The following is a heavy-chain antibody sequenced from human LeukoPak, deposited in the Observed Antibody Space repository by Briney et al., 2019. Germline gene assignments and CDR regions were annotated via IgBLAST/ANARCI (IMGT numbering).Heavy chain of an antibody. CDR2: INYSGST. V-gene: IGHV4-34*01. J-gene: IGHJ4*02. CDR3: ASRDSSGYWFDY. D-gene: IGHD3-22*01. CDR1: GGSFSGYY. Sequence: SETLSLTCAVYGGSFSGYYWSWIRQPPGKGLEWIGEINYSGSTNYNPSLKSRVTISVDTSKTQFSLKLSSVTAADTAVYYCASRDSSGYWFDYWGQGTLVTVSS.